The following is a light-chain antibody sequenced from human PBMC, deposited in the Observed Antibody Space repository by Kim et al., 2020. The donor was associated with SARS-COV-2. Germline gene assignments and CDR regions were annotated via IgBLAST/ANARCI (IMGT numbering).Light chain of an antibody. J-gene: IGLJ2*01. CDR3: SSYAGNNTLL. Sequence: GRSVTITCTTTRSDVGGNNSVSWSQHHPGEPPTPMLYELRRRPSGVTARFSGSKSGDPASLTISGLQADDEAAYYCSSYAGNNTLLFGGGTKLTVL. V-gene: IGLV2-8*01. CDR1: RSDVGGNNS. CDR2: ELR.